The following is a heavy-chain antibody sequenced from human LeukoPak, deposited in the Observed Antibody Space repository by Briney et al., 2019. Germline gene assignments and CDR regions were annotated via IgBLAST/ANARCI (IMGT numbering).Heavy chain of an antibody. J-gene: IGHJ6*03. CDR1: GGSFSGYY. V-gene: IGHV4-34*01. Sequence: SETLSLTCAIEGGSFSGYYWSWIRQPPGEGLEWIGEINHSGSTNYSPSLKSRVTMPVDTSKNQFSLKVTSVTAADTGVYYCARLLQGSGTYLQHMDVWGKGTTVIISS. CDR2: INHSGST. CDR3: ARLLQGSGTYLQHMDV. D-gene: IGHD3-10*01.